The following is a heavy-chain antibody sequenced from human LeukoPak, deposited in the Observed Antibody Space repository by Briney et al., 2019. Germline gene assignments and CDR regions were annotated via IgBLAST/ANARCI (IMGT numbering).Heavy chain of an antibody. CDR2: INPNSGGT. J-gene: IGHJ4*02. CDR3: AREPNNYYDSSGYSG. V-gene: IGHV1-2*02. Sequence: ASVKVSCKASGYTFTGYYMHWVRQAPGPGLEWMGWINPNSGGTNYAQKFQRRVTMTRDTSISAAYMELSRLSSDDTAVYYCAREPNNYYDSSGYSGWGQGTLVTVSS. CDR1: GYTFTGYY. D-gene: IGHD3-22*01.